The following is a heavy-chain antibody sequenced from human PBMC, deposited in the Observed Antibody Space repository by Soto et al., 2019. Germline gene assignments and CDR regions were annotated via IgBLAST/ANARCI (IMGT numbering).Heavy chain of an antibody. J-gene: IGHJ6*02. V-gene: IGHV3-21*01. Sequence: GGSLRLSCAASGFTFSSYSMNWVRQAPGKGLEWVSSISSSSSYIYYADSVKGRFTISRDNAKNSLYLQMNSLRAEDTAVYYCARDVFSPPSAYMDVWGQGTTVTVS. D-gene: IGHD2-2*01. CDR2: ISSSSSYI. CDR3: ARDVFSPPSAYMDV. CDR1: GFTFSSYS.